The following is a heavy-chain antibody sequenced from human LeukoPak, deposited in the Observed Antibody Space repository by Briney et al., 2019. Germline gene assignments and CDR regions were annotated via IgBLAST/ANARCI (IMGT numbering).Heavy chain of an antibody. Sequence: PGGSLRLSCAASGFTFSSYWMGWVRQAPGKRLEWVANMNIDGSEKYYADSAKGRFTISRDNARNSVYLQMNSLRVEDTAVYYCAXDPVEWELLLDYWGQGTLVTVSS. J-gene: IGHJ4*02. CDR2: MNIDGSEK. V-gene: IGHV3-7*01. D-gene: IGHD1-26*01. CDR1: GFTFSSYW. CDR3: AXDPVEWELLLDY.